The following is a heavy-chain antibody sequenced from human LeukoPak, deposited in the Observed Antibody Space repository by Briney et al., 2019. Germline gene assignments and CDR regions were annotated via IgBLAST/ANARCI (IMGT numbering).Heavy chain of an antibody. CDR1: GFTFSSYG. J-gene: IGHJ4*02. CDR3: AKDFFDDSSGYYLDY. Sequence: PGGSLRLSCAASGFTFSSYGMHWVRQAPGKGLEWVAVIWYDGSNKYYADSVKGRFTISRDNSKNTLYLQMNSLRAEDTAVYYCAKDFFDDSSGYYLDYWGQGTLVTDSS. D-gene: IGHD3-22*01. V-gene: IGHV3-33*06. CDR2: IWYDGSNK.